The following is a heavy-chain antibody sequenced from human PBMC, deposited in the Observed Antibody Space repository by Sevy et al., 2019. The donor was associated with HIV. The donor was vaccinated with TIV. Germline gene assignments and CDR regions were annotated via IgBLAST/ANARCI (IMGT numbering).Heavy chain of an antibody. CDR2: IFSSSSWI. V-gene: IGHV3-21*01. J-gene: IGHJ6*02. Sequence: GGSLRLSCAASGFIFNDYNMNWVHQAPGKGLEWVSFIFSSSSWIYYADSVKGRFTISRDNTKNSLYLQMNSLRAEDTAVYYCTRDKTILEGRYGMDVWGHGTTVTVSS. D-gene: IGHD3-3*01. CDR3: TRDKTILEGRYGMDV. CDR1: GFIFNDYN.